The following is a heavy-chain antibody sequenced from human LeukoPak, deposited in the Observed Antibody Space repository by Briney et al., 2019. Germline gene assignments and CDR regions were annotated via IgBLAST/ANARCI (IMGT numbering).Heavy chain of an antibody. V-gene: IGHV3-23*01. CDR3: AKDTSIGRYCTNGVCSPFDY. D-gene: IGHD2-8*01. Sequence: GGSLRLSCAASGFTFSSYAMSWVRQAPGRGLEWVSAISGSGGSTYDADSVKGRFTISRDNSKNTLYLQMNSLRAEDTAVYYCAKDTSIGRYCTNGVCSPFDYWGQGTLVTVSS. CDR1: GFTFSSYA. J-gene: IGHJ4*02. CDR2: ISGSGGST.